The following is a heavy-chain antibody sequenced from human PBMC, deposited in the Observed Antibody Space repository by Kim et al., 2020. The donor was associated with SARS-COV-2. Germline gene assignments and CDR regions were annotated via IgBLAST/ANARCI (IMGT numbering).Heavy chain of an antibody. CDR3: ARGVNDFWIEQINDY. J-gene: IGHJ4*02. Sequence: DSVKGRFTISRDNAKNSLYLQMNSLRAEDTAVYYCARGVNDFWIEQINDYWGQGTLVTVSS. V-gene: IGHV3-21*01. D-gene: IGHD3-3*01.